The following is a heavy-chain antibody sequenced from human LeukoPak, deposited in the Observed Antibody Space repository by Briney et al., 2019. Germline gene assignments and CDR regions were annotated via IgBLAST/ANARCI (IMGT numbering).Heavy chain of an antibody. J-gene: IGHJ5*02. V-gene: IGHV4-39*01. CDR3: ARAPYCSGGSCYFGANDNWFDP. D-gene: IGHD2-15*01. Sequence: WVRQAPGKGLEWIGSIYYSGSTYYNPSLKSRVTISVDTSKNQFSLKLSSVTAADTAVYYCARAPYCSGGSCYFGANDNWFDPWGQGTLVTVSS. CDR2: IYYSGST.